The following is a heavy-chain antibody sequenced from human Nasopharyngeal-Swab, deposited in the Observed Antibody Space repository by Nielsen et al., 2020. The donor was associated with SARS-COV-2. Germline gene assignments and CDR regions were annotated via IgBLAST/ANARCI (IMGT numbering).Heavy chain of an antibody. CDR2: IYYSGST. J-gene: IGHJ3*02. CDR3: ARYGERITIFGVVIKEAFDI. Sequence: PGKGLEWIGSIYYSGSTYYNPSLKRRVTISVDTSKNQFSLKLSSVTAADTAVYYCARYGERITIFGVVIKEAFDIWGQGTMVTVSS. V-gene: IGHV4-39*01. D-gene: IGHD3-3*01.